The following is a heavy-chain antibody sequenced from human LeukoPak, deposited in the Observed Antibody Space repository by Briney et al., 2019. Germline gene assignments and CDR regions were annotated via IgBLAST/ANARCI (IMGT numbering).Heavy chain of an antibody. D-gene: IGHD7-27*01. CDR2: MNPNSGNT. CDR1: GYTFTSYD. J-gene: IGHJ4*02. CDR3: ARYSGGLRSSTGDSFDY. Sequence: ASVKVSCKASGYTFTSYDINWVRQATGQGLEWMGWMNPNSGNTGYAQKFQGRVTMTRNTSISTAYMELSSLRSEDTAVYYCARYSGGLRSSTGDSFDYWGQGTLVTVSS. V-gene: IGHV1-8*01.